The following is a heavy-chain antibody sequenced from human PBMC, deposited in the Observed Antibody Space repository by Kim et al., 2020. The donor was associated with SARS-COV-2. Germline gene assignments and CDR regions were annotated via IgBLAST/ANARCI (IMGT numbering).Heavy chain of an antibody. V-gene: IGHV3-66*04. CDR3: ARRTPSWSEYYYYYYMDV. D-gene: IGHD2-8*02. J-gene: IGHJ6*03. CDR1: GFTVSSNY. Sequence: GGSLRLSCAASGFTVSSNYMSWVRQAPGKGLEWVSVIYSGGSTYYADSVKGRFTISRDNSKNTLYLQMNSLRAEDTAVYYCARRTPSWSEYYYYYYMDVWGKGTTVTVSS. CDR2: IYSGGST.